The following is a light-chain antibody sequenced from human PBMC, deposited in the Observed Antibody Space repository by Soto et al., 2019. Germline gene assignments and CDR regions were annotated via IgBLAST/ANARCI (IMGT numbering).Light chain of an antibody. J-gene: IGLJ2*01. CDR1: SSNIGAGCD. CDR3: QSYDSSLSVVV. CDR2: GNS. V-gene: IGLV1-40*01. Sequence: QSVLTQPPSVSGAPGQRVTISCTGSSSNIGAGCDVHWYQQLPGTAPKLLIYGNSKRPSGVPDRFSGSKSGTSASLAITGLQAEDEADYYCQSYDSSLSVVVFGGGTKLTVL.